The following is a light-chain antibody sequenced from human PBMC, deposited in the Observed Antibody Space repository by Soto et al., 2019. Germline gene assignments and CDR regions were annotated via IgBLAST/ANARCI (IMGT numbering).Light chain of an antibody. CDR3: QQYNNYPWT. Sequence: DIQMTQSPSTLSAFVGERVTITCRASRSISNWLAWYQQKPGKAPKLLMYKASSLESGVPSRFSGSGSGTAFTLIISRLQPDDFATYFCQQYNNYPWTFGQGTKVQIK. V-gene: IGKV1-5*03. J-gene: IGKJ1*01. CDR2: KAS. CDR1: RSISNW.